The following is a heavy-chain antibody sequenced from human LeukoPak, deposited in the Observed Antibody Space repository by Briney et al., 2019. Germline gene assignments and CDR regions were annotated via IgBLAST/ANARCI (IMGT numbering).Heavy chain of an antibody. CDR3: AKGITIFGVVDYFDY. V-gene: IGHV3-30*18. J-gene: IGHJ4*02. D-gene: IGHD3-3*01. CDR1: GFTFSRNG. CDR2: ISYDGSNK. Sequence: TGGSLRLSCEASGFTFSRNGMHWVRQAPGKGLEWVAVISYDGSNKYYADSAKGRFTISRDNSKNTLYLQMNSLRAEDTAVYYCAKGITIFGVVDYFDYWGQGTLVTVSS.